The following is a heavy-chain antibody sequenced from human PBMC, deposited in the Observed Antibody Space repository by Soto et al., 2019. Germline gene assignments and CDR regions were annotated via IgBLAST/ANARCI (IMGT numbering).Heavy chain of an antibody. D-gene: IGHD4-17*01. J-gene: IGHJ4*02. CDR1: GESFGAYY. CDR3: ARGFSNSVTTRFDF. V-gene: IGHV4-34*01. CDR2: VYHSGDT. Sequence: SETLSLTCTVSGESFGAYYWSWIRQSPGKGLEWIGEVYHSGDTKYNPSLKSRVTISEDPSKNQFSLRMTSMTAADTGVYYCARGFSNSVTTRFDFWGQGTLVTVSS.